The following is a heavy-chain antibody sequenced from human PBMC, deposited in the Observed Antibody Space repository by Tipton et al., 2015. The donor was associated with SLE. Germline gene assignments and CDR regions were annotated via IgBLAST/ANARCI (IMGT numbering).Heavy chain of an antibody. V-gene: IGHV3-23*01. D-gene: IGHD1-26*01. J-gene: IGHJ6*03. CDR1: GFTFSSYA. CDR3: AKDTNTLLSGSYNYMDV. CDR2: ISGSGGST. Sequence: GSLRLSCAASGFTFSSYAMSWVRQAPAKGLEWVSAISGSGGSTYYADSVKGRFTISRDNSKNTLYLQMNSLRAEDTAVYYCAKDTNTLLSGSYNYMDVWGKGTTVTVSS.